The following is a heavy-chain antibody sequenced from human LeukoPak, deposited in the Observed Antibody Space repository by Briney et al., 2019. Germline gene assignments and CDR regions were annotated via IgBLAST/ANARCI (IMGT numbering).Heavy chain of an antibody. CDR3: ARGNPDQYGMDV. CDR2: IIPIFGTA. CDR1: GGTFSSYA. J-gene: IGHJ6*02. Sequence: SVTVSCKASGGTFSSYAISWVRQAPGQGLEWVGGIIPIFGTANYAQKFQGRVTITADESTSTAYMELSSLRSEDTAVYYCARGNPDQYGMDVWGQGTTVTVSS. D-gene: IGHD2/OR15-2a*01. V-gene: IGHV1-69*13.